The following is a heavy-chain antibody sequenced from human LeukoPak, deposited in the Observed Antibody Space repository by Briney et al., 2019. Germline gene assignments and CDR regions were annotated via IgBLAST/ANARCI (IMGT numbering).Heavy chain of an antibody. V-gene: IGHV3-23*01. CDR2: ISGSGGST. Sequence: PGGSLRLSCAASGFTFSSYAMSWVRQAPGKGLEGVSAISGSGGSTYYADSVKGRFTISRDNSKNTLYLQMNSLRAEDTAVYYCAKDLEIVVVITHHFDYWGQGTLVTVSS. CDR1: GFTFSSYA. D-gene: IGHD3-22*01. J-gene: IGHJ4*02. CDR3: AKDLEIVVVITHHFDY.